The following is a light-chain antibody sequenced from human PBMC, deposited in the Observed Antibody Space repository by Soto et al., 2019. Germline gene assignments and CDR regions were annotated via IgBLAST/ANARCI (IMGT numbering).Light chain of an antibody. J-gene: IGKJ2*01. Sequence: DIQMTQSPSTMSASVGDRVTITCRASQSIGNWLAWYQQKPGKAPKLMIYKASNLESGVPSRFSGSGSGTEFTLTISSLQPDDFATYYCQQYNGYSFTFGQGTKLEIK. V-gene: IGKV1-5*03. CDR3: QQYNGYSFT. CDR1: QSIGNW. CDR2: KAS.